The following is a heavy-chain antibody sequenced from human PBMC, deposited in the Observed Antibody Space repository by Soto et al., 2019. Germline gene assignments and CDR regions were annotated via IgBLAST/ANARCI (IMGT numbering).Heavy chain of an antibody. CDR2: ISNSGSST. V-gene: IGHV3-23*01. CDR3: ARDLSGDYGALDT. Sequence: GGSLRLSCAASGFTFSSYAMSCVRQAPGKGLEWVSAISNSGSSTYYADSVKGRFTISRDNSKNTLYLQMNSLRAEDTAVYSCARDLSGDYGALDTWGQGTMVTVSS. D-gene: IGHD4-17*01. J-gene: IGHJ3*02. CDR1: GFTFSSYA.